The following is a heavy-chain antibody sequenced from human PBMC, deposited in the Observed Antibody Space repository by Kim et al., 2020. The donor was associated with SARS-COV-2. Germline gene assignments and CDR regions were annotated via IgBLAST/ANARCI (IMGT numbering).Heavy chain of an antibody. D-gene: IGHD2-2*01. CDR1: GYTFTSFG. CDR3: ARDRGSTRWYESLGDY. Sequence: ASVKVSCKASGYTFTSFGISWVRQAPGQGLEWVGWSSPYNGETEYAQKFQGRVTMTTDRSTSIAYLEMRSLKSDDTAVYYCARDRGSTRWYESLGDYWGQGTLVTVSS. J-gene: IGHJ4*02. V-gene: IGHV1-18*01. CDR2: SSPYNGET.